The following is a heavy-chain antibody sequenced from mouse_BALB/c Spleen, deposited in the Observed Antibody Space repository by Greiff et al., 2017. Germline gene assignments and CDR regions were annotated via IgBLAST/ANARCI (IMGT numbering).Heavy chain of an antibody. V-gene: IGHV1-4*01. Sequence: QVQLQQSGAELARPGASVKMSCKASGYTFTSYTMHWVNQRPGQGLEWIGYINPSSGYTNYNQKFKDKATLTADKSSSTAYMQLSSLTSEDSAVYYCARGAPVYFDYWGQGTTLTVSS. CDR2: INPSSGYT. CDR3: ARGAPVYFDY. J-gene: IGHJ2*01. CDR1: GYTFTSYT. D-gene: IGHD3-1*01.